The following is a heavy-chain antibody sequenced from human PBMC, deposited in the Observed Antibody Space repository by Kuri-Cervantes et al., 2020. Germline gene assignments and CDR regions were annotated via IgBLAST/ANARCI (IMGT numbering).Heavy chain of an antibody. V-gene: IGHV3-49*04. D-gene: IGHD6-19*01. CDR1: GFTSGDYS. Sequence: GESLKISCTASGFTSGDYSMTWVRQTPGKGLEWVGSIRSKAYGETTEYAASVKGRFSISRENAKNSLYLQMNTLRAGDTALYYCARDPSGWGLEYWGQGTLVTVSS. J-gene: IGHJ4*02. CDR2: IRSKAYGETT. CDR3: ARDPSGWGLEY.